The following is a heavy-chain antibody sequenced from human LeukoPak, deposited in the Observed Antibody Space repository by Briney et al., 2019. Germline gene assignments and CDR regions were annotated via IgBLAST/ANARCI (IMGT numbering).Heavy chain of an antibody. V-gene: IGHV1-46*01. CDR1: GDTFTSYY. J-gene: IGHJ3*02. Sequence: ASVKVSCKASGDTFTSYYMHWVRQAPGQGLEWMGIINPSGDSTSSAQTFQDRVTMTRDMSTSTVYMALSSLRTEDTAVYYCARGRHSYESSDYYYEGDAFDIWGQGTMVTVSS. CDR3: ARGRHSYESSDYYYEGDAFDI. CDR2: INPSGDST. D-gene: IGHD3-22*01.